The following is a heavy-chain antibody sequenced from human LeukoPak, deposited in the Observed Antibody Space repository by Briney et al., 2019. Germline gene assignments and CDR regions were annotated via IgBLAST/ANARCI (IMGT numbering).Heavy chain of an antibody. CDR3: ARELRFLVGPSSINWFDP. Sequence: SRTLSLTCTVSGGSISSGDYYWSWIRQPPGKGLEWIGYIYYSGSTYYNPSLKSRVTISVDTSKNQFSLKLSSVTAADTAVYYCARELRFLVGPSSINWFDPWGQGTLVTVSS. CDR1: GGSISSGDYY. CDR2: IYYSGST. V-gene: IGHV4-30-4*01. J-gene: IGHJ5*02. D-gene: IGHD3-3*01.